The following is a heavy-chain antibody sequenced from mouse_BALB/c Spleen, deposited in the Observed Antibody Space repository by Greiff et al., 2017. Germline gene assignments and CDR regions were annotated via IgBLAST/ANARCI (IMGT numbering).Heavy chain of an antibody. CDR3: ARDRYDGFAMDY. J-gene: IGHJ4*01. D-gene: IGHD2-14*01. CDR2: IYPGDGDT. CDR1: GYAFSSYW. V-gene: IGHV1-80*01. Sequence: VKLQQSGAELVRPGSSVKISCKASGYAFSSYWMNWVKQRPGQGLEWIGQIYPGDGDTNYNGKFKGKATLTADKSSSTAYMQLSSLTSEDSAVYFCARDRYDGFAMDYWGQGTSVTVSS.